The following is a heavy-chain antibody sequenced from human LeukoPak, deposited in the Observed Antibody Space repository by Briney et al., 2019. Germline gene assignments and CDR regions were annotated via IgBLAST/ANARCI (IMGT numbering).Heavy chain of an antibody. CDR2: ISWNSGSI. CDR1: GFTFDDYA. V-gene: IGHV3-9*01. CDR3: ARGYLSSGWHRLGY. J-gene: IGHJ4*02. Sequence: PGRSLRLSCAASGFTFDDYAMHWVRQAPGKGLEWVSGISWNSGSIGYADSVKGRFTISRDNAKNSLYLQMNSLRVEDTAVYYCARGYLSSGWHRLGYWGQGTLVTVSS. D-gene: IGHD6-19*01.